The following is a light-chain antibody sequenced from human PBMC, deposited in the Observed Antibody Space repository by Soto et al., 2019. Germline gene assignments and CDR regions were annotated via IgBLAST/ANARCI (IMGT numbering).Light chain of an antibody. CDR2: EVA. J-gene: IGLJ1*01. Sequence: QSVLTQPAAVSGPPGQSITISCTGTSSDVGRYNYVSWYQQHPGEAPKLIIYEVAKRPSGVSSRFSGSKSGNTASLTISGLQAEDEADYHCSSYTSSSPLYVFGTGTKLTVL. CDR3: SSYTSSSPLYV. CDR1: SSDVGRYNY. V-gene: IGLV2-14*01.